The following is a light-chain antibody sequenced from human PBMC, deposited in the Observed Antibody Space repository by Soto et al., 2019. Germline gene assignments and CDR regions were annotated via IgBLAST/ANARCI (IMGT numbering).Light chain of an antibody. CDR1: SSDVGGYNY. CDR2: EVS. CDR3: SSYTGSSTPLA. V-gene: IGLV2-14*01. Sequence: QSALTQPASVSGSPGQSITISCTGTSSDVGGYNYVSWYQQHPGKAPKLMIYEVSNRPSGVSNLFSGSKSGNTASLTISGLQAEDEADYYCSSYTGSSTPLAFGTGTKLTFL. J-gene: IGLJ1*01.